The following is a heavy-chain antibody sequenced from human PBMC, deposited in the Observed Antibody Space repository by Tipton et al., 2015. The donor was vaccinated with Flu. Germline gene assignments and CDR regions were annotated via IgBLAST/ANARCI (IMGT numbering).Heavy chain of an antibody. D-gene: IGHD3-10*01. Sequence: LRLSCTVSGGSINSGSYYWSWIRQPAGQGLQWIGRIYTSGSTNYNFSLNSRVTISVDTSKNQFYLRLTSVTAAGTAIYYCARDRSGSSSYYGAFDIWGQGTMVNVSS. CDR3: ARDRSGSSSYYGAFDI. CDR2: IYTSGST. V-gene: IGHV4-61*02. J-gene: IGHJ3*02. CDR1: GGSINSGSYY.